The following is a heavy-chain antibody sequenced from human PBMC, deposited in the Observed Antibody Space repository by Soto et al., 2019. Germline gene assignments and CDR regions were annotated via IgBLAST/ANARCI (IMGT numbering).Heavy chain of an antibody. CDR3: VKDRGWIQPFDY. J-gene: IGHJ4*02. D-gene: IGHD5-18*01. CDR2: ISASGGST. CDR1: GXTFSTYS. Sequence: GSLRLSGTASGXTFSTYSMSWVSPAPGKGLEWVSGISASGGSTYYADSMKCRFTISRDNSNNTLYLQMNSLRAQDTAVYYCVKDRGWIQPFDYWGQGTLGPVS. V-gene: IGHV3-23*01.